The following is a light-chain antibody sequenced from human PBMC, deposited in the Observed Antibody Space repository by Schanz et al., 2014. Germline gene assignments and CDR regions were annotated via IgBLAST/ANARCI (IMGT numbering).Light chain of an antibody. CDR3: AAWDDSLNGRNWV. CDR1: SSNIGSNT. CDR2: NDN. J-gene: IGLJ3*02. V-gene: IGLV1-44*01. Sequence: QSVLTQPPSASGTPGQRVTISCSGSSSNIGSNTVDWYQQRPGTAPKLLIYNDNQRPSGVPDRFSGSKSGTSASLAITGLQPEDEADYYCAAWDDSLNGRNWVFGGGTKLTVL.